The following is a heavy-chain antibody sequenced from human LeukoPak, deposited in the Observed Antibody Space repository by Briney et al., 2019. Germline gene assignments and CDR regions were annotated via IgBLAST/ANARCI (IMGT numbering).Heavy chain of an antibody. D-gene: IGHD3-9*01. J-gene: IGHJ4*02. V-gene: IGHV4-59*01. Sequence: PSETLSLTCTVSGGSISSYYWSWIRQPPGKGLEWIGYIYYSGSTNYNPSLKGRVTISVDTSKNQFSLKLSSVTAADTAVYYCASVDFDWLSYWGQGTLVTVSS. CDR1: GGSISSYY. CDR2: IYYSGST. CDR3: ASVDFDWLSY.